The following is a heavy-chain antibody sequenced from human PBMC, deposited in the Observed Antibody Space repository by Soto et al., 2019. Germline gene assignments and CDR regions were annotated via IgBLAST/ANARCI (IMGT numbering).Heavy chain of an antibody. V-gene: IGHV3-53*01. J-gene: IGHJ4*01. CDR2: LHTDLTS. Sequence: GGSLRLSCAASGFAVSSNYMTWVRQAPGKGLEGVYILHTDLTSFYADSVKGRFAISRDNSKNTLYLQMNSLRVEDTAVYFCARVYGYLTSYFHXWGQVILVTVSX. CDR3: ARVYGYLTSYFHX. D-gene: IGHD4-17*01. CDR1: GFAVSSNY.